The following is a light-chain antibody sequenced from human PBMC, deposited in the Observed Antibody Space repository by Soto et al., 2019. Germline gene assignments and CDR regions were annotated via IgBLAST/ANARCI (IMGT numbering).Light chain of an antibody. CDR1: SSDVGGYNY. J-gene: IGLJ2*01. V-gene: IGLV2-14*01. Sequence: QSALTQPASVSGSPGQSITISCTGTSSDVGGYNYVSWYQQHPGKAPKLMIYDVSNRPSGVSNRFSGSKSGNTASLTISGLQAEDEADYYCSSYTSSSTRVLGGGTKLTV. CDR2: DVS. CDR3: SSYTSSSTRV.